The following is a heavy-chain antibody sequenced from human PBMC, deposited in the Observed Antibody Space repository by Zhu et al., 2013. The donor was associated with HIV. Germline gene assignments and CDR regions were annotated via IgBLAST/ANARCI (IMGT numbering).Heavy chain of an antibody. D-gene: IGHD6-19*01. CDR2: INPNSGGT. CDR3: ARVVYTAVAGRLTAPYDY. J-gene: IGHJ4*02. V-gene: IGHV1-2*02. Sequence: QVQLVQSGAEVKKPGASVKVSCKASGYTFTGYYMHWVRQAPGQGLEWMGWINPNSGGTNYAQKFQGRVTMTRDTSISTAYMELSRLRSDDTAVYYCARVVYTAVAGRLTAPYDYWGQGTLVTVSS. CDR1: GYTFTGYY.